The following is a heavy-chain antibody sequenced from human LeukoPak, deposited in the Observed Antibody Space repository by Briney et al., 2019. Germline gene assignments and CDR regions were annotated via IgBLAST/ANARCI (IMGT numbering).Heavy chain of an antibody. J-gene: IGHJ5*02. V-gene: IGHV4-34*01. D-gene: IGHD3-10*01. Sequence: SETLSLTCAVYGGSFSGYYWSWIRQPPGKGLEWIGEINHSGSTNYNPSLKSRVTISVDTSKNQFSLKLSSVTAADTAVYYCARGRNALLWFGELFKKNWYDPWGQGTVVTVSS. CDR2: INHSGST. CDR1: GGSFSGYY. CDR3: ARGRNALLWFGELFKKNWYDP.